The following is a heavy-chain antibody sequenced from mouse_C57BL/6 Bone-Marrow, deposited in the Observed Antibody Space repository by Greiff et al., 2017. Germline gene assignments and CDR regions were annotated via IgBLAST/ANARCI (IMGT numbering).Heavy chain of an antibody. CDR1: GYTFTSYW. CDR3: ARSGPRGRSFDY. D-gene: IGHD3-1*01. CDR2: IYPTSGRT. J-gene: IGHJ2*01. V-gene: IGHV1-55*01. Sequence: QVQLQQPGAELVKPGASVKMSCKASGYTFTSYWITWVKQRPGQGLEWIGDIYPTSGRTNYNEKFKSKAILTVDTSSNQAYMQLSSLTSEESAVFYCARSGPRGRSFDYWGQGTTLTVSS.